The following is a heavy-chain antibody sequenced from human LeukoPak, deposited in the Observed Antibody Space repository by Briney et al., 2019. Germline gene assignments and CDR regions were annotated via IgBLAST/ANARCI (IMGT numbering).Heavy chain of an antibody. CDR1: GFIFSNYW. V-gene: IGHV3-7*01. J-gene: IGHJ4*02. Sequence: GSLRLSCAASGFIFSNYWMSWVRQAPGKGLEWVANIKQDGSEKYYVDSVKGRFTISRDNAKNSLNLQMNSLRAEDTAVYYCARDSFPYDPFDYWGQGILVTVSS. CDR2: IKQDGSEK. CDR3: ARDSFPYDPFDY. D-gene: IGHD3-3*01.